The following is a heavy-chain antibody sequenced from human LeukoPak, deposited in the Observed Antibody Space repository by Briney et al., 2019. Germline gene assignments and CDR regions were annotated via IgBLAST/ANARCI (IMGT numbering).Heavy chain of an antibody. J-gene: IGHJ4*02. CDR1: GFTFSSYA. CDR2: ISYDGSNK. D-gene: IGHD3-10*01. Sequence: PGRSLRLSCAASGFTFSSYAMHWVRQAPGKGLEWVAVISYDGSNKYYADSVKGRFTISRDNSKNTLYLQMNNLRTEDTAVCYCARSVRVLMVRGVTSRTYYFDYWGQGTLVTVSS. CDR3: ARSVRVLMVRGVTSRTYYFDY. V-gene: IGHV3-30-3*01.